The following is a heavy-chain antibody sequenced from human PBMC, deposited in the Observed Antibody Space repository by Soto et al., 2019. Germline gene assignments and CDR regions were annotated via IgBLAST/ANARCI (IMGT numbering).Heavy chain of an antibody. D-gene: IGHD2-15*01. V-gene: IGHV1-18*01. Sequence: ASVKVSCKASGYTFTSYCISWVRQVPGQGLEWMGWISAYNGNTNYAQKLQGRVTMTTDTSTSTAYMELRSLRSDDTAVYYCAREAYCSGGSCYSVHFQHWGQGTLVTVSS. CDR3: AREAYCSGGSCYSVHFQH. J-gene: IGHJ1*01. CDR2: ISAYNGNT. CDR1: GYTFTSYC.